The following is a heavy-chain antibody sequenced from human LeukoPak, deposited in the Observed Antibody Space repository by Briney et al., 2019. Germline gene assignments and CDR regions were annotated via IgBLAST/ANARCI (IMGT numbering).Heavy chain of an antibody. CDR1: GYTFTGYY. CDR2: INPNSGGT. CDR3: ARDAPRSNSAYDY. Sequence: GASVKVPCKASGYTFTGYYMHWVRQAPGQGLEWMGWINPNSGGTNYAQKFQGRVTMTRDTSISTAYMELSRLRSDDTAVYYCARDAPRSNSAYDYWGQGTLVTVSS. V-gene: IGHV1-2*02. J-gene: IGHJ4*02. D-gene: IGHD6-6*01.